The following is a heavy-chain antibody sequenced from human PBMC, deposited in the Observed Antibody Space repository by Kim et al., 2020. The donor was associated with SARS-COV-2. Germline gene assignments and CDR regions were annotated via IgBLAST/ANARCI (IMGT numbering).Heavy chain of an antibody. CDR3: ARGSGAPDY. V-gene: IGHV3-7*04. Sequence: GSEKNYVDSWKGRFTISRDNAKNSVYLQMNSLGAEDTAVYYCARGSGAPDYWGQGTLVTVSS. CDR2: GSEK. D-gene: IGHD3-10*01. J-gene: IGHJ4*02.